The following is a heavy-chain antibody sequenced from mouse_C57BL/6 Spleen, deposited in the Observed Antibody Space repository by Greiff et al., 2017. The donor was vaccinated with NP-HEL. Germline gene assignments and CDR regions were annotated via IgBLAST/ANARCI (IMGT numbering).Heavy chain of an antibody. V-gene: IGHV1-82*01. J-gene: IGHJ4*01. CDR3: ARWGDARDY. CDR2: IYPGDGDT. CDR1: GYAFSSSW. Sequence: VQLQQSGPELVKPGASVKISCKASGYAFSSSWMNWVKQRPGKGLEWIGRIYPGDGDTNYNGKFKGKATLTADKSSSTAYMQLSSLTSEDSAVYFCARWGDARDYWGQGTSVTVSS.